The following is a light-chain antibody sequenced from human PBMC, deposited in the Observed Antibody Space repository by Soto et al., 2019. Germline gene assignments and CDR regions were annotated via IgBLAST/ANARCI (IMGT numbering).Light chain of an antibody. V-gene: IGKV3-20*01. Sequence: IVLTQSPGTLSLSPGERATLSCRASQSVSSYLAWYQQKPGQAPRLLIYGASDRATGIPDRFSGGGAGTDFTLSISRLEPEDFAVYYCQQYGSSPLTFGQGTKVDI. CDR2: GAS. CDR1: QSVSSY. CDR3: QQYGSSPLT. J-gene: IGKJ1*01.